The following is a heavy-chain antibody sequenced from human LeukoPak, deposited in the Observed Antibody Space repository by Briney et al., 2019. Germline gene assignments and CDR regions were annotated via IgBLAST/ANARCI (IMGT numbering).Heavy chain of an antibody. J-gene: IGHJ3*02. CDR1: GGSISSGGYS. Sequence: SETLSLTCAVSGGSISSGGYSWSWIRQPPGKGLEWIGYTYHSGSTYYNPSLKSRVTISVDRSKNQFSLKLSSVTAADTAVYYCARVRRDGYTPDTFDIWGQGTMVTVSS. CDR3: ARVRRDGYTPDTFDI. CDR2: TYHSGST. D-gene: IGHD5-24*01. V-gene: IGHV4-30-2*01.